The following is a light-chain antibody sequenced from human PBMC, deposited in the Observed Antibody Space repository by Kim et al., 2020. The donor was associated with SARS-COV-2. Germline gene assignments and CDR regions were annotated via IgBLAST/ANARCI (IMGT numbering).Light chain of an antibody. J-gene: IGLJ2*01. CDR1: SSDVGGSNY. V-gene: IGLV2-14*03. Sequence: QSALTQPASVSGSPGQSITFSCSGTSSDVGGSNYVSWYQQHPGKAPKLLIFNVNDRPSGVSNRFSGSKSGNTDSLTISGLQSEDEADYYCSSYSATSTLLFGGGTQLTVL. CDR3: SSYSATSTLL. CDR2: NVN.